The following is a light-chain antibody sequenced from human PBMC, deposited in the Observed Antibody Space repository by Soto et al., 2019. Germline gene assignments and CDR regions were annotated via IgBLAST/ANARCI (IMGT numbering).Light chain of an antibody. CDR2: EVS. CDR3: TSFTSSRTQV. CDR1: SGDVDAFDY. Sequence: QSVLTQPASVSGSPGQSITISCTGTSGDVDAFDYVSWYQQHPGKAPKLMIFEVSDRPSGVSDRFSGSKSGSTASLTISGLQAEDEADYFCTSFTSSRTQVFGTGTKVTVL. V-gene: IGLV2-14*01. J-gene: IGLJ1*01.